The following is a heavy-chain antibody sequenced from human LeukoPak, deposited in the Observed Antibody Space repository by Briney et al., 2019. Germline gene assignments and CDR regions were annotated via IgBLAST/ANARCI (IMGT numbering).Heavy chain of an antibody. V-gene: IGHV4-61*02. Sequence: SETLSLTCTVSGGSISSGSYYWSWIRQPAGKGLEWIGRIYTSGSTNYNPSLKSRVTISVDTSKNQFSLKLSSVTAADTAVYYCARTPTKNSGATTGYFDYWGQGTLVTVSS. D-gene: IGHD1-26*01. CDR2: IYTSGST. J-gene: IGHJ4*02. CDR1: GGSISSGSYY. CDR3: ARTPTKNSGATTGYFDY.